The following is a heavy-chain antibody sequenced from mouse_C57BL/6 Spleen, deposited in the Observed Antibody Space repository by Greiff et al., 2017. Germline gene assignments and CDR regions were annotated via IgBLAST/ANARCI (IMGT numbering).Heavy chain of an antibody. J-gene: IGHJ3*01. D-gene: IGHD2-2*01. CDR3: AREDYYGYDEGFAY. CDR2: ISDGGSYT. Sequence: EVKLMESGGGLVKPGGSLKLSCAASGFTFSSYAMSWVRQTPDKRLAWVATISDGGSYTYYPDNVKGRFTISRDNAKNNLYLQMSHLKSEDTAMYYCAREDYYGYDEGFAYWGQGTLVTVSA. CDR1: GFTFSSYA. V-gene: IGHV5-4*01.